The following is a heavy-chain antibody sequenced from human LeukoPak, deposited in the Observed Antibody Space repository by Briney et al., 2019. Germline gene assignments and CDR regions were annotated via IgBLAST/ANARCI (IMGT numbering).Heavy chain of an antibody. CDR3: ARQGVVPAAMRGPYYYYGMDV. CDR1: GYTFTSYD. J-gene: IGHJ6*02. Sequence: ASVKVSCKASGYTFTSYDINWVRQATGQGLEWMGWMNPNSGNTGYAQKFQGRVTMTRNTCISTAYMELSSLRSEDTAVYYCARQGVVPAAMRGPYYYYGMDVWGQGATVTVSS. V-gene: IGHV1-8*01. CDR2: MNPNSGNT. D-gene: IGHD2-2*01.